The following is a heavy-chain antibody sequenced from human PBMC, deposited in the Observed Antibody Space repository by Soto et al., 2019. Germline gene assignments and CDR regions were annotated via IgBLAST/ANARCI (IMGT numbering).Heavy chain of an antibody. CDR3: ARGPLSNFVFWSGLKANYYYCYMDV. J-gene: IGHJ6*03. CDR2: MNPNSGNT. Sequence: ASVKVSCKASGYTFTSYDINWVRQATGQGLEWMGWMNPNSGNTGYAQKFQGRVTMTRNTSISTAYMELSSLRSEDTAVYYCARGPLSNFVFWSGLKANYYYCYMDVWGKGTTVTVSS. V-gene: IGHV1-8*01. D-gene: IGHD3-3*01. CDR1: GYTFTSYD.